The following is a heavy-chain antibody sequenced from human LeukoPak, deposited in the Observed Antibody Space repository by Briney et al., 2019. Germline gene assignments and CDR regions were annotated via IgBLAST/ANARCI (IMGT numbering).Heavy chain of an antibody. V-gene: IGHV3-30*18. CDR1: GFTFSSYG. CDR2: MSYDGSNK. Sequence: GESLRLSCAASGFTFSSYGMHWVRQAPGKGLEWVAVMSYDGSNKYYADSVKGRFTISRDNSKNTLYLQMNSLRAEDTAVYYCAKGTGGWLYDYWGQGTLVTVSS. D-gene: IGHD6-19*01. J-gene: IGHJ4*02. CDR3: AKGTGGWLYDY.